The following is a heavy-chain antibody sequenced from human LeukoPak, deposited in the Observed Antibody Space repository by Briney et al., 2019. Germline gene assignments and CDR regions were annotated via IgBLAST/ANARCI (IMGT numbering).Heavy chain of an antibody. V-gene: IGHV4-59*08. CDR3: ATLRGSSSAVFDY. J-gene: IGHJ4*02. CDR1: GGSISSDY. D-gene: IGHD2-2*01. CDR2: IHYSGRT. Sequence: SEALSLTCTVSGGSISSDYWSWIRQPPGKGLEWIGYIHYSGRTNYNPSLKSRITISVDTSKTQFSLKLSSVTAADTAVYYCATLRGSSSAVFDYWGQGTLVTVSS.